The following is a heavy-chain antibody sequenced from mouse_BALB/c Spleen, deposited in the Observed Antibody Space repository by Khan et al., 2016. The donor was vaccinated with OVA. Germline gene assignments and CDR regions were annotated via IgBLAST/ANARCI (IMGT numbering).Heavy chain of an antibody. CDR3: ARTGGTYYGYFGYFDV. CDR1: GYTFTSYW. J-gene: IGHJ1*01. Sequence: QVQLQQSGAELARPGASVKLSCKASGYTFTSYWMQWVKQRPGQGLEWIGAIYPGIGDTRYTQKFRGKATLTADKSSTTAYMQLSSLASEDSADYYCARTGGTYYGYFGYFDVWGAGTTVTVSS. D-gene: IGHD2-3*01. V-gene: IGHV1-87*01. CDR2: IYPGIGDT.